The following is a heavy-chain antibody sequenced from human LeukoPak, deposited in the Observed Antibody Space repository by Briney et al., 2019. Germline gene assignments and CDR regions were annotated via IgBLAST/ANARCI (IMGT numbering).Heavy chain of an antibody. CDR2: IFYRGST. Sequence: SETLSLTCTVSGGSITTTYYWGWIRQPPGKGLEWIGSIFYRGSTYYNPSLKSRVTVSIDTSKNQFSLKLSSVTAADTAMYYCARDKGYYGSSGSWGWFDPWGQGTLVTVSS. V-gene: IGHV4-39*07. J-gene: IGHJ5*02. CDR1: GGSITTTYY. D-gene: IGHD3-22*01. CDR3: ARDKGYYGSSGSWGWFDP.